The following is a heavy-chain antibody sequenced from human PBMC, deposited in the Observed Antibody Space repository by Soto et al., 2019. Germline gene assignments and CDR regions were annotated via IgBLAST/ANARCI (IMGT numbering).Heavy chain of an antibody. J-gene: IGHJ5*02. V-gene: IGHV4-39*01. D-gene: IGHD6-13*01. CDR2: IYYSGST. CDR3: ASSYIAAAGTGWFDP. CDR1: GGSISSSSYY. Sequence: PSETLSLTCTVSGGSISSSSYYWGWIRQPPGKGLEWIGSIYYSGSTYYNPSLKSRVTISVDTSKNQFPLKLSSVTAADTAVYFCASSYIAAAGTGWFDPWGQGTLVTVSS.